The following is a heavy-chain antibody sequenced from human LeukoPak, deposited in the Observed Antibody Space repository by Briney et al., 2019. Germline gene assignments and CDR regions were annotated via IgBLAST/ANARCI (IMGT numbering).Heavy chain of an antibody. D-gene: IGHD2-2*01. J-gene: IGHJ6*03. V-gene: IGHV1-18*01. CDR3: ARDWRDCSSTSCYESYYMDV. Sequence: ASVKVSCKASGYTFTSYGISWVRQAPGQGLEWMGWISAYNGNTNYAQKLQGRVTMTTDTSTSTAYMELRSLRSDDTAVYYCARDWRDCSSTSCYESYYMDVWGKGTTVTISS. CDR2: ISAYNGNT. CDR1: GYTFTSYG.